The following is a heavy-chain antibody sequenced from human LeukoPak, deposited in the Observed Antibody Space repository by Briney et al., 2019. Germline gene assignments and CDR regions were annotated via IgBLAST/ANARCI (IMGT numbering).Heavy chain of an antibody. CDR3: AKDWHILTGRNCFDP. CDR1: GYTFNNYG. V-gene: IGHV1-18*01. Sequence: ASVKVSCKASGYTFNNYGISWVRQAPGQGLEWMGWVTSYSGDTNYAQKFQGRVTMSTDTSTNTAYMELRSLRFDDTAIYYCAKDWHILTGRNCFDPWGQGTLVTVSS. D-gene: IGHD3-9*01. CDR2: VTSYSGDT. J-gene: IGHJ5*02.